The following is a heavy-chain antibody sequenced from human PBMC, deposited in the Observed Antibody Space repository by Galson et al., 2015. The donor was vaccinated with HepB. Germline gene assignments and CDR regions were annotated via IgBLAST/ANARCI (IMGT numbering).Heavy chain of an antibody. J-gene: IGHJ4*02. CDR3: ARDRGYGALGF. CDR2: IIPIVGIT. V-gene: IGHV1-69*04. CDR1: GGTFSSYT. Sequence: SVKVSCKASGGTFSSYTINWVRQAPGQGLQWMGMIIPIVGITDYARTFQGRDTITADKFTDTAYMELSSLRSEDTAVYYCARDRGYGALGFWGQGTLVTVSS. D-gene: IGHD4-17*01.